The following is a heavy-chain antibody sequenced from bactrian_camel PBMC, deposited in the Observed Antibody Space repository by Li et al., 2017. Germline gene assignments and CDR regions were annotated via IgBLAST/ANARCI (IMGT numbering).Heavy chain of an antibody. J-gene: IGHJ4*01. CDR3: AANRWYALGLERTKYDD. Sequence: QLVESGGGLVQPGGSLRLSCAASGFTFSSYYMTWVRQAPGKGLEWVCSIASDEDNTLYVDSVKGRFTISQGNDKNTVYLQMNDLQPEDTAIFYCAANRWYALGLERTKYDDWGQGTQVTVS. V-gene: IGHV3-2*01. CDR1: GFTFSSYY. D-gene: IGHD5*01. CDR2: IASDEDNT.